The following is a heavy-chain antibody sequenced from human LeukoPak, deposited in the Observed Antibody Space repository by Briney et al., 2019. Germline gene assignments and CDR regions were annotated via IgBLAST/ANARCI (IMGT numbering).Heavy chain of an antibody. CDR1: GDSISSYY. CDR3: ARDRSDGVGYYGYYFDS. CDR2: IYYSGST. V-gene: IGHV4-59*01. J-gene: IGHJ4*02. Sequence: PSETLSLTCTVPGDSISSYYWSWFPQPPGKGLEWIGHIYYSGSTDYNPSLRSLVTISVDTSKNQFSPRLSLVSAADTAGYYCARDRSDGVGYYGYYFDSGGRGPLVRFS. D-gene: IGHD3-22*01.